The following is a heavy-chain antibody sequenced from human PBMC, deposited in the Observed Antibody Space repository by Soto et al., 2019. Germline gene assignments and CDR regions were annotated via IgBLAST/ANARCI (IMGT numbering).Heavy chain of an antibody. Sequence: PSETLSLTCTVSGGSISSYYWSWIRQPPGKGLEWIGKINHSGSTNYNPSLKSRVTISVDTSKNQFSLKLSSVTAADTAVYYCARGKDFRRITMVRGVRVYGMDVWGQGTTVTVSS. CDR1: GGSISSYY. D-gene: IGHD3-10*01. J-gene: IGHJ6*02. V-gene: IGHV4-59*12. CDR2: INHSGST. CDR3: ARGKDFRRITMVRGVRVYGMDV.